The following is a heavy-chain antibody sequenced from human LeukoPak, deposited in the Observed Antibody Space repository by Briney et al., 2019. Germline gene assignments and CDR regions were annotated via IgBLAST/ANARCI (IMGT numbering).Heavy chain of an antibody. Sequence: GGSLRLSCGASGFAFSSFWMHWVRQAPGKGLVWVSRINSDGSSTSYADSVKGRFTISRDNAKNMLYLQMNSLRAEDTAVYCCAPHLSVVVPGAQYGMDVWGQGTTVTVSS. V-gene: IGHV3-74*01. CDR2: INSDGSST. CDR3: APHLSVVVPGAQYGMDV. D-gene: IGHD2-2*01. CDR1: GFAFSSFW. J-gene: IGHJ6*02.